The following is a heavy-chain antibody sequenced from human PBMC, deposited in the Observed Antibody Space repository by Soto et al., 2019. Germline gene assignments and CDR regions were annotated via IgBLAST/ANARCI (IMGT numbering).Heavy chain of an antibody. J-gene: IGHJ4*02. CDR3: ARDRGGYNSIDY. Sequence: QVQLQESGPGLVKPSQTLSLTCTVSGGSIRSADNYWTWIRQRPGEGLEWIGYMYYNGATYYNPSLASRLTISVDTSKSQFSLKLSSVTAADTAVYYCARDRGGYNSIDYWGQGTLVTVSS. CDR1: GGSIRSADNY. CDR2: MYYNGAT. V-gene: IGHV4-31*03. D-gene: IGHD5-12*01.